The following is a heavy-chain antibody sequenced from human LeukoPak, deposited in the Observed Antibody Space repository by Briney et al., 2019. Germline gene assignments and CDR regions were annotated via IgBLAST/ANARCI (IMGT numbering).Heavy chain of an antibody. V-gene: IGHV4-59*08. CDR3: ASHSSSWYSPGLYYYYMDV. D-gene: IGHD6-13*01. CDR2: IYYSGST. Sequence: PSETLSLTCTVSGGSISSYYWSWIRQPPGKGLEWIGYIYYSGSTYYNPSLKSRVTISEDTPKNQFSLKLSSVTAADTAVYYCASHSSSWYSPGLYYYYMDVWGKGTTVTVSS. J-gene: IGHJ6*03. CDR1: GGSISSYY.